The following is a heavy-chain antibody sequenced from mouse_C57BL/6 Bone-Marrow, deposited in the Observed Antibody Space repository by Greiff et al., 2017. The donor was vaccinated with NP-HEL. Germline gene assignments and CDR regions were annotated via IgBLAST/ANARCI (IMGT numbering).Heavy chain of an antibody. CDR2: IHPSDSDT. CDR1: GYTFTSYW. J-gene: IGHJ2*01. Sequence: VQLQQPGAELVKPGASVKVSCKASGYTFTSYWMHWVKQRPGQGLEWIGRIHPSDSDTNYNQKFKGKATLTVDKSTSTAYMQLSSLTSEDSAVNYCAIRGYYYGSRYYFDYWGQGTTLTVSS. V-gene: IGHV1-74*01. CDR3: AIRGYYYGSRYYFDY. D-gene: IGHD1-1*01.